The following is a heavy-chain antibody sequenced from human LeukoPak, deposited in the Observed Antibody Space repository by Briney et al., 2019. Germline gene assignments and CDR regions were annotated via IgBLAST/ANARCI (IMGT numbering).Heavy chain of an antibody. CDR2: IYTGGST. CDR3: ARGVVAAPPTLDY. J-gene: IGHJ4*02. Sequence: SETLSLTCIVSGGSISGYYWSWIRQPAGKGLEWIGHIYTGGSTNYNPSLKSRVTMSVDTSKNQFSLNLSSVTAADTAVYYCARGVVAAPPTLDYWGQGTLVTVSS. V-gene: IGHV4-4*07. CDR1: GGSISGYY. D-gene: IGHD2-15*01.